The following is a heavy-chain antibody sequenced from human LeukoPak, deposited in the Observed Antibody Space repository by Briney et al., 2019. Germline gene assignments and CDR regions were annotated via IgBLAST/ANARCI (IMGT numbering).Heavy chain of an antibody. J-gene: IGHJ4*02. CDR3: AKGIPDYYGSGSYYDY. CDR1: GFTFSSYA. V-gene: IGHV3-23*01. Sequence: GGSLRLSCAASGFTFSSYAMSWVRQAPGKGLEWVSAISGSGGSTYYADSVKGRFTISRDNSKNTLYLQMNSLRAEDTAVYYCAKGIPDYYGSGSYYDYWGQGTLVTVSS. CDR2: ISGSGGST. D-gene: IGHD3-10*01.